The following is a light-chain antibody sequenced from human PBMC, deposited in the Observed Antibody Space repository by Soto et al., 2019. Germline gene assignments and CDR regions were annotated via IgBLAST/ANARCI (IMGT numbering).Light chain of an antibody. CDR3: SSFTDRTTVL. CDR2: NVS. Sequence: QSALTQPASVSGSPGQSITISCTGTSSDVGAYNYVSWYQQHPGKAPKLIIYNVSNRPSGVSNRFSGSKSANTASLTIFGLQAEDEAEYYCSSFTDRTTVLFGGGTQLTVL. J-gene: IGLJ2*01. CDR1: SSDVGAYNY. V-gene: IGLV2-14*01.